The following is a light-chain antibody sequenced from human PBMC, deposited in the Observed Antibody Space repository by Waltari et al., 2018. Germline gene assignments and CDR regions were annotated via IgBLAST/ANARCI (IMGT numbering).Light chain of an antibody. V-gene: IGLV4-69*01. CDR1: RGHSTNV. Sequence: QLVLTQSPSASASLGASVKLTCTLSRGHSTNVIAWLQKRPERGPRYLMKVNSDGSHNKGDEIPDRFSGSSSGAEHYLTISSLQSEDEADYDCQTGGHGTWVFGGGTKLTVL. CDR3: QTGGHGTWV. J-gene: IGLJ3*02. CDR2: VNSDGSH.